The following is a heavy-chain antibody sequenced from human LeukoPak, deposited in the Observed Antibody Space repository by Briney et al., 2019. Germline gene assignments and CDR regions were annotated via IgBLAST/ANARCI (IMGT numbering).Heavy chain of an antibody. D-gene: IGHD6-19*01. CDR2: ISSSSSYI. CDR1: GFTFSSYS. Sequence: GGSLRLSCAASGFTFSSYSMNWVRQAPGKGLEWVSSISSSSSYIYYADSVKGRFTISRDNAKNSLYLQMNSLRAEDTAVYYCARDPYSSGWLEYFQHWGQGTLVTVSS. J-gene: IGHJ1*01. CDR3: ARDPYSSGWLEYFQH. V-gene: IGHV3-21*01.